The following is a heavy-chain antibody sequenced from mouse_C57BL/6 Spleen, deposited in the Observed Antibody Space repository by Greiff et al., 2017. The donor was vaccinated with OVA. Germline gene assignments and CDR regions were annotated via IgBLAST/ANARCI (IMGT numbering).Heavy chain of an antibody. J-gene: IGHJ4*01. CDR1: GFTFSDYG. CDR2: ISSGSSTI. V-gene: IGHV5-17*01. D-gene: IGHD2-1*01. CDR3: ARGGGKNYAMDY. Sequence: EVQLVESGGGLVKPGGSLKLSCAASGFTFSDYGMHWVRQAPEKGLEWVAYISSGSSTIYYADTVQGRFTISRDNAKNTLFLQMTRLRSEDTAMYYCARGGGKNYAMDYWGQGTSVTVSS.